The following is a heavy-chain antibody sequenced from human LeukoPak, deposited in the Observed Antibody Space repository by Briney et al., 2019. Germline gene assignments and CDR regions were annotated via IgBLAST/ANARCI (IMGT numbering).Heavy chain of an antibody. J-gene: IGHJ4*02. V-gene: IGHV1-46*01. CDR1: GYTFTRYH. CDR2: INPSGSI. D-gene: IGHD3-9*01. Sequence: TSVKVSCKATGYTFTRYHMHWVRQAPGQGLEWMGLINPSGSIVYAQKFQDRVTMTTDTSTSTVYMELSSLRSEDTAVYFCAREEVLTGYYIHFDYWGQGTLVTVSS. CDR3: AREEVLTGYYIHFDY.